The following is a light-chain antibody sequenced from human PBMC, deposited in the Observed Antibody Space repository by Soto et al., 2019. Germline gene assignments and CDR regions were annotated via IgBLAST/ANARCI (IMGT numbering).Light chain of an antibody. Sequence: DTVMTQSPASLAVSLGERATINCKSSQSVFFSSYNKNYLAWYQQKPGQPLKLLIYWASTRESGVPDRFSGSVSGPDFTLTISSLQAEDVAVYYCHKYYSTPWTFGQGTTVEIK. CDR3: HKYYSTPWT. CDR2: WAS. J-gene: IGKJ1*01. CDR1: QSVFFSSYNKNY. V-gene: IGKV4-1*01.